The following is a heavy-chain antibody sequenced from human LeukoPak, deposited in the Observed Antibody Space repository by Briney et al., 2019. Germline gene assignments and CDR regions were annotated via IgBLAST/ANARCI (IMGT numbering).Heavy chain of an antibody. Sequence: PGRSLRLSCAASGFTFSSYEMNWVRQAPGKGLEWVSVIYGGGSTSYADSVKGRFTISRDNSKNTLYLQMNSLRVDDTGVYYCARDRSDGNYYMVVWGKGTTVIVSS. J-gene: IGHJ6*03. V-gene: IGHV3-53*01. CDR3: ARDRSDGNYYMVV. CDR1: GFTFSSYE. CDR2: IYGGGST. D-gene: IGHD5-24*01.